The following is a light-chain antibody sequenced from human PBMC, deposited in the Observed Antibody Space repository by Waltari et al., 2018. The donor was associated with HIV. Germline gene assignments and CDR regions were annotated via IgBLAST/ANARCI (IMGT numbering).Light chain of an antibody. CDR2: QDS. CDR1: KLGDKY. J-gene: IGLJ2*01. CDR3: QAWDSSTVV. V-gene: IGLV3-1*01. Sequence: SYELTQPPSVSVSPGQTVSITCSGDKLGDKYACWYQQKPGQSPVLVIYQDSKRPSGLPERFSGSNSGNTATLTISGTQAMDEADYYCQAWDSSTVVFGGGTKLTVL.